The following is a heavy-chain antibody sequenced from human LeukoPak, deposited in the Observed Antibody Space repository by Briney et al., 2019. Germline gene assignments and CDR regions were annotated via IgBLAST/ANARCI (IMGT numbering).Heavy chain of an antibody. V-gene: IGHV4-34*01. CDR1: GGSFSGYY. J-gene: IGHJ3*02. Sequence: SETLSLTCAVYGGSFSGYYWSWIRQPPGKGLEWIGEINHSGSTNYNPSLKSRVTISVDTSKNQFSLKLSSVTAADTAVYYCASLWAFQLSAFDNWGQGTMVTVSS. D-gene: IGHD2-2*01. CDR2: INHSGST. CDR3: ASLWAFQLSAFDN.